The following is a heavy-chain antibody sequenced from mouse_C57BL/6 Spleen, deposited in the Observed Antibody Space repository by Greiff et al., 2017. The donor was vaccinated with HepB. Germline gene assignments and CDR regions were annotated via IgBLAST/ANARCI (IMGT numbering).Heavy chain of an antibody. Sequence: QVQLQQSGAELVRPGASVTLSCKASGYTFTDYEMHWVKQTPVHGLEWIGAIDPETGGTAYNQKFKGKAILTADKSSSTAYMELRSLTSEDSAVYYCTRVGLGYYGNYYAMDYWGQGTSGTVSS. J-gene: IGHJ4*01. CDR3: TRVGLGYYGNYYAMDY. CDR1: GYTFTDYE. V-gene: IGHV1-15*01. D-gene: IGHD2-1*01. CDR2: IDPETGGT.